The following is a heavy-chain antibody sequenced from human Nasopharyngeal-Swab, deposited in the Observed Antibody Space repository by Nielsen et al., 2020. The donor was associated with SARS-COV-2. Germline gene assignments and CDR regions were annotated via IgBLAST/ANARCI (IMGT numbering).Heavy chain of an antibody. V-gene: IGHV3-30*18. Sequence: SCAASGFTFRNSGMHWVRQAPGKGLEWVTVMSHDGSNTYYADSVKGRFTISRDNSKDTLYLQMDSLRAEDTAVYYCAKDSGSGWYSIFDSWGQGTLVTVSS. CDR1: GFTFRNSG. CDR3: AKDSGSGWYSIFDS. J-gene: IGHJ4*02. D-gene: IGHD6-19*01. CDR2: MSHDGSNT.